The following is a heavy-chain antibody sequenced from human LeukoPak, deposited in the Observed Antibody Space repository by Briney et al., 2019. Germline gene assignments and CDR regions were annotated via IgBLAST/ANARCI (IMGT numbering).Heavy chain of an antibody. CDR1: GFTFSSYA. V-gene: IGHV3-23*01. CDR2: ISGSGGST. D-gene: IGHD3-22*01. Sequence: QPGGSLRLSCAASGFTFSSYAMSWVRQAPGKGLEWVSAISGSGGSTYYADSVKGRFTISRDNSKNTLYLQMNSLRAEDTAVYYCAKDHGRWLLTYYYYGMDVWGQGTTVTVSS. CDR3: AKDHGRWLLTYYYYGMDV. J-gene: IGHJ6*02.